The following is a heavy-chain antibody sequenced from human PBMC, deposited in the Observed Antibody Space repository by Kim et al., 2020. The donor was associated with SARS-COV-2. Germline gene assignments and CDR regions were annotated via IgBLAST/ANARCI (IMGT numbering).Heavy chain of an antibody. CDR2: ISHTSKTI. D-gene: IGHD2-21*01. V-gene: IGHV3-11*04. Sequence: GGSLRLSCVASGFSFNNHYMNWIRQTPGRGLEWLSYISHTSKTIYYADSVRGRFTISRDNANNSLSLQLDNLRAEDTAIYYCAAALWDGNGYPLFDS. CDR1: GFSFNNHY. CDR3: AAALWDGNGYPLFDS. J-gene: IGHJ4*01.